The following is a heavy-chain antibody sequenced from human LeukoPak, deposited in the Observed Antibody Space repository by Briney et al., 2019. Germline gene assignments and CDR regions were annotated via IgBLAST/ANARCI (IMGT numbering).Heavy chain of an antibody. D-gene: IGHD3-3*01. CDR2: INPSGGST. V-gene: IGHV1-46*01. Sequence: ASVKVSCKASGYTFTSYYMHWVRQAPGQGLEWMGIINPSGGSTSYAQKFQGRVTMTRDTSTSTVCMELSSLRSEDTAVYYCARETDFWSGYYSRNYYGMDVWGQGTTVTVSS. CDR3: ARETDFWSGYYSRNYYGMDV. J-gene: IGHJ6*02. CDR1: GYTFTSYY.